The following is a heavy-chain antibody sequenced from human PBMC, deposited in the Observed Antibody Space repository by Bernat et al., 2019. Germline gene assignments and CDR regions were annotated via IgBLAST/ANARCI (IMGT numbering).Heavy chain of an antibody. CDR3: ARDGGVVPAATLLGRYYYYGMDV. V-gene: IGHV1-2*04. D-gene: IGHD2-2*01. J-gene: IGHJ6*02. Sequence: QVQLVQSGAEVKKPGASVKVSCKASGYTFTGYYMHWVRQAPGQGLEWMGWINPNSGGTNYAQKFQGWVTMTRDTSISTAYMELSRLRSDDTAVYYCARDGGVVPAATLLGRYYYYGMDVLGQGTTVTVSS. CDR2: INPNSGGT. CDR1: GYTFTGYY.